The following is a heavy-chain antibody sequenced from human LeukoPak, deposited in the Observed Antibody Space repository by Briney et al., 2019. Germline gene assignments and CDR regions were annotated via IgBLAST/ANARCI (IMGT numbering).Heavy chain of an antibody. CDR1: GFTFDDYG. V-gene: IGHV3-20*04. CDR3: ARDRSYYGSGRAFDY. Sequence: GGSLRLSCAASGFTFDDYGMSWVRQAPGEGLEWVSGINWNGGSTGYADSVKGRFTISRDNAKNSLYLQMNSLRAEDTALYYCARDRSYYGSGRAFDYWGQGTLVTVSS. D-gene: IGHD3-10*01. CDR2: INWNGGST. J-gene: IGHJ4*02.